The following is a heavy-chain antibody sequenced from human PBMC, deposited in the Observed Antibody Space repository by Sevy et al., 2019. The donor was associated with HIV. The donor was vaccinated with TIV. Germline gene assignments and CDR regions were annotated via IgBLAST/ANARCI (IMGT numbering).Heavy chain of an antibody. V-gene: IGHV3-30*18. CDR3: AKDFTGYNGMDV. Sequence: GGSLRLSCVVSGFTFTTSGMHWVRQAPGKGLEWVAVISYHGRDKFYADSVKGRFTISRDNSENILYLHMNSLRIEGTAVYYCAKDFTGYNGMDVWGQGTMVTVSS. J-gene: IGHJ6*02. CDR1: GFTFTTSG. D-gene: IGHD3-9*01. CDR2: ISYHGRDK.